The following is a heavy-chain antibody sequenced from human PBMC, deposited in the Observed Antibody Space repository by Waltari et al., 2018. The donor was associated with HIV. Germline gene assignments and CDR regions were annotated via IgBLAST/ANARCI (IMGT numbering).Heavy chain of an antibody. V-gene: IGHV1-8*01. CDR2: MNPNSGNT. CDR3: ARGKGSWFDP. Sequence: QVQLAQSGAEVTKPGASVTVSCNASGYTFTSYDINWVRQATGHGHEWMGWMNPNSGNTGYAQKFQGRVTMNRNTSISTAYMELSSLRSEDTAVYYCARGKGSWFDPWGQGTLVTVSS. CDR1: GYTFTSYD. J-gene: IGHJ5*02. D-gene: IGHD3-10*01.